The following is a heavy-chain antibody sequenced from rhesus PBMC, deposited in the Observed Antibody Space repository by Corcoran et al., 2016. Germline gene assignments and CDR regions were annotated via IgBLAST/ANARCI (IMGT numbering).Heavy chain of an antibody. J-gene: IGHJ3*01. CDR2: IYGSSGST. D-gene: IGHD4-23*01. Sequence: QVQLQESGPGLVKPSETLSLTCAVSGGSISSNYWSWIRQPPGKGREWIGYIYGSSGSTYYNTSLKSRVTISTDTSKNQFSLKLSSVTAAGTAVYYCAREDSNYVYAFDFWGQGLRVTVSS. CDR3: AREDSNYVYAFDF. V-gene: IGHV4-160*01. CDR1: GGSISSNY.